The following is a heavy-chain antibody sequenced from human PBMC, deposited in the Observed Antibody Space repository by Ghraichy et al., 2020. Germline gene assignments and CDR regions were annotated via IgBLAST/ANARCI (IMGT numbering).Heavy chain of an antibody. Sequence: SETLSLTCTVSGGSISRSSYYWGWIRQPPGKGLEWIGSIYYSGSTYYNPSLKSRVTISVDTSKNQFSLKLSSVTAAETAVYYCARATGLLDYWGQGTLVTVSS. CDR1: GGSISRSSYY. CDR3: ARATGLLDY. D-gene: IGHD3-22*01. V-gene: IGHV4-39*01. J-gene: IGHJ4*02. CDR2: IYYSGST.